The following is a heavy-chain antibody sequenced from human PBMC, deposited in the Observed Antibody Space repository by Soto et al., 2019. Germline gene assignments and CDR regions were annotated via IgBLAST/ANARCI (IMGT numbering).Heavy chain of an antibody. Sequence: GASVKVSCKASGGTFSSYAISWVRQAPGQGLEWMGGIIPIFGTANYAQKFQGGVTITADESTSTAYMELSSLRSEDTAVYYCARSGYSYGPPSNYYYGMDVWGQGTTVTVSS. J-gene: IGHJ6*02. D-gene: IGHD5-18*01. CDR1: GGTFSSYA. CDR3: ARSGYSYGPPSNYYYGMDV. V-gene: IGHV1-69*13. CDR2: IIPIFGTA.